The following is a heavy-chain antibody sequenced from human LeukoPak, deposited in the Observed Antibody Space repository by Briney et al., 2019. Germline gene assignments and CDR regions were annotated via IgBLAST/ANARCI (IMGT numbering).Heavy chain of an antibody. J-gene: IGHJ4*02. D-gene: IGHD6-13*01. CDR2: IIPIFGTA. CDR1: GYTFTDYY. V-gene: IGHV1-69*13. CDR3: ARRGASIAAAGSFDY. Sequence: SVKVSCRASGYTFTDYYMHWVRQAPGQGLEWMGGIIPIFGTANYAQKFQGRVTITADESTSTAYMELSSLRSEDTAVYYCARRGASIAAAGSFDYWGQGTLVTVSS.